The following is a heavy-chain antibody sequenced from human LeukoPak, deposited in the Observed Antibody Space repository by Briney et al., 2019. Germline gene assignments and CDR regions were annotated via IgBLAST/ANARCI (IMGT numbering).Heavy chain of an antibody. J-gene: IGHJ4*02. CDR1: GFTFSSYE. CDR3: ARDWYHAIDY. V-gene: IGHV3-48*03. Sequence: PGGSLRLSCAASGFTFSSYEMNWVRQAPGKGLEWVPYISSSGSTIYYADSVKGRFTISRDNAKNTLYLQMNSLRVEDTAIYYCARDWYHAIDYWGQGALVTVSS. CDR2: ISSSGSTI. D-gene: IGHD1-14*01.